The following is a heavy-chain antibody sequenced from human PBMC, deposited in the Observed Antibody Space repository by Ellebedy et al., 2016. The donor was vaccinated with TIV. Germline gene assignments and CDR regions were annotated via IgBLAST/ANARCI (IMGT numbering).Heavy chain of an antibody. D-gene: IGHD3-3*01. J-gene: IGHJ4*02. CDR1: GYTFTSYY. Sequence: ASVKVSXKTSGYTFTSYYMHWVRQAPGQGLEWMGIINPSGGSTSYAQKFQGRVTMTRDTSTRIVYMELSSLRSEDTAVYYCARVALTSYDFWSGYYFDYWGQGTLVTVSS. V-gene: IGHV1-46*03. CDR3: ARVALTSYDFWSGYYFDY. CDR2: INPSGGST.